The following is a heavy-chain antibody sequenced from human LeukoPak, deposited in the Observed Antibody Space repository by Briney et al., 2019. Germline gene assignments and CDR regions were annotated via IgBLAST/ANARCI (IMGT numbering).Heavy chain of an antibody. V-gene: IGHV4-34*01. D-gene: IGHD3-22*01. CDR3: ARARGFTMIDLDAFAI. CDR2: INHSGST. J-gene: IGHJ3*02. Sequence: SETLSLTCAVYGGSFSGYDWSWSRRPPGKGRGWIGEINHSGSTNYNPSLKSRGTISVYTSKNQFSLTLSSVTAEDTAVHYCARARGFTMIDLDAFAIWGQGTMVTVSS. CDR1: GGSFSGYD.